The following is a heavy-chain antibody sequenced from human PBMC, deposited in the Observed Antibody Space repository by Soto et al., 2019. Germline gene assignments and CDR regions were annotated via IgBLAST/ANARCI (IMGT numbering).Heavy chain of an antibody. V-gene: IGHV1-69*02. CDR2: VIPMLRMS. CDR3: ATNYGSGSTHFDY. CDR1: GDTFNFYT. Sequence: QVQLVQSGAEVRKPGSSVKVSCTASGDTFNFYTISWVRQAPGQGLEWMGRVIPMLRMSNYAQKFQGRVTISADKSTSTAYMALSSLRSDDTAVYDCATNYGSGSTHFDYWGQGTLVTVSS. D-gene: IGHD3-10*01. J-gene: IGHJ4*02.